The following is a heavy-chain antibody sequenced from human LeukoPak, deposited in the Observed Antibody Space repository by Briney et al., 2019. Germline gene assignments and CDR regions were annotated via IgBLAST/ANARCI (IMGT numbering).Heavy chain of an antibody. J-gene: IGHJ4*02. CDR1: GGSISSYY. CDR3: ARDSEAYYYDSSGYYYSGYYFDY. D-gene: IGHD3-22*01. V-gene: IGHV4-4*07. Sequence: SETLSLTCTVSGGSISSYYWSWIRQPAGKGLEWIGRIYTSRSTNYNPSLKSRVTMSVDTSKNQFSLKLSSVTAADTAVYYCARDSEAYYYDSSGYYYSGYYFDYWGQGTLVTVSS. CDR2: IYTSRST.